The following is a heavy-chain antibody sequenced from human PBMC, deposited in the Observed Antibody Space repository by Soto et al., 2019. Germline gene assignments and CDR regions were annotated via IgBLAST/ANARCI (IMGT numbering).Heavy chain of an antibody. J-gene: IGHJ1*01. CDR3: AKKLYSGTYYDRES. CDR1: GFIFKDYA. CDR2: MSESGDII. D-gene: IGHD1-26*01. Sequence: EVHLLVSGGGLVQPGGSLRLSCTGSGFIFKDYAMTWVRQGPGKGLEWVSTMSESGDIISYRDSVKGRFTMSRDMSNSTLYLEMNGLRAEDTAMYYCAKKLYSGTYYDRESWGPGTLVTVSS. V-gene: IGHV3-23*01.